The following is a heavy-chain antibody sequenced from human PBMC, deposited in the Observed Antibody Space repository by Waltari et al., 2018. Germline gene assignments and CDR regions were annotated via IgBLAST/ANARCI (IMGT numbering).Heavy chain of an antibody. V-gene: IGHV3-48*03. CDR3: ARDCSSTSCYGGFDY. J-gene: IGHJ4*02. CDR1: GFNFSNYE. CDR2: ISSSGITI. D-gene: IGHD2-2*01. Sequence: EVQLVESGGGLVQPGGSLRLSCAASGFNFSNYEVNWVRQAPGKGLEWVSYISSSGITIYYADSVKGRFTISRDNAKNSLYLQMNSLRAEDTAVYYCARDCSSTSCYGGFDYWGQGTLVTVSS.